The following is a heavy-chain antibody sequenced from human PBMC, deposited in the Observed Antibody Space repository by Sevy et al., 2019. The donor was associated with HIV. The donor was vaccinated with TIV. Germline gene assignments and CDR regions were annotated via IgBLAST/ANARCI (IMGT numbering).Heavy chain of an antibody. D-gene: IGHD2-8*01. J-gene: IGHJ4*02. V-gene: IGHV3-23*01. Sequence: GGSLRLSCAASGFTFNKYSMSWVRQPLGKGLEWVSTLSFGCGEINYADSVKGRFTISRDNSKSSVYLQMNNLRPEDTAVYYCAREGCTKPHDYWGQGILVTVSS. CDR3: AREGCTKPHDY. CDR1: GFTFNKYS. CDR2: LSFGCGEI.